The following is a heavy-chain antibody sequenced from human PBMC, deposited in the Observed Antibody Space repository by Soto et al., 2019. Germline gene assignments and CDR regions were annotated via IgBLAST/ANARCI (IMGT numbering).Heavy chain of an antibody. Sequence: ASVKVSCKASGYNFTAYAIYWVRQAPRQRLEWLGWINGGNDKTGYSQRFQGRLSITKKTSATTAFMELSNLRSEDTAVYYCARVGYFASDVFPRHYDYWGQGALVTVSS. J-gene: IGHJ4*02. CDR3: ARVGYFASDVFPRHYDY. D-gene: IGHD3-22*01. CDR1: GYNFTAYA. CDR2: INGGNDKT. V-gene: IGHV1-3*01.